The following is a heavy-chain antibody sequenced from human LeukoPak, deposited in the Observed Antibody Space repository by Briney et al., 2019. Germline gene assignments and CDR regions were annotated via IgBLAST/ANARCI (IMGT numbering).Heavy chain of an antibody. CDR1: GFTVSRNY. J-gene: IGHJ4*02. Sequence: PGGSLRHSCADSGFTVSRNYMSWVRQAPGKGLEWVSVIYRGGRTYYTDYVKGRFTISRDNSMNTLYLQINSLRADDTAVYYCARGDMAVPGPFDYWGQGTLVTVSS. CDR3: ARGDMAVPGPFDY. CDR2: IYRGGRT. D-gene: IGHD6-19*01. V-gene: IGHV3-53*01.